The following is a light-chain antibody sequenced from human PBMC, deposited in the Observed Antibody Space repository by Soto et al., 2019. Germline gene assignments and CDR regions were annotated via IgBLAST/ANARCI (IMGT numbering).Light chain of an antibody. CDR3: SSYTSSSTLV. CDR1: SSDVGGYNY. V-gene: IGLV2-14*01. J-gene: IGLJ1*01. CDR2: EVS. Sequence: HSVLTQPASVSGSPGQSITISCTGTSSDVGGYNYVSWYQQHPGKAPKLMIYEVSNRPSGVSNHFSGSKSANTASLTISGLQAEDEADYYCSSYTSSSTLVFGTGTKVTVL.